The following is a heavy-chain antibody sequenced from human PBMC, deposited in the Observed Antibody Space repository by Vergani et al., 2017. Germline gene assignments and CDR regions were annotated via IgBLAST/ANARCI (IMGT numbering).Heavy chain of an antibody. V-gene: IGHV4-61*02. Sequence: QLQLQESGPGLVKPSQTLSLTCTVSGGSISSGTYYWNWIRQPAGKGLEWIGRIYISGSTNYNPSLKSRVTMSVDTSKNQFSLRLSSVTAADTAVYYCASRIVGSTFFDYWGPGTLVTVSS. J-gene: IGHJ4*02. CDR1: GGSISSGTYY. D-gene: IGHD1-26*01. CDR2: IYISGST. CDR3: ASRIVGSTFFDY.